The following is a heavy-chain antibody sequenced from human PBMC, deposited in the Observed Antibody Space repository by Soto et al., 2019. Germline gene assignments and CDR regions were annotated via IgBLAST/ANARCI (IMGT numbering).Heavy chain of an antibody. CDR3: ESERGGSSSWAYYYYGMDV. CDR1: GYTFTSYD. Sequence: ASVKVSCKASGYTFTSYDINWVRQATGQGLEWMGWMNPNSGNTGYAQKFQGRVTMTRNTSISTAYMELSSLRSEDTAVYYCESERGGSSSWAYYYYGMDVWGQGTTVTVSS. V-gene: IGHV1-8*01. D-gene: IGHD6-13*01. J-gene: IGHJ6*02. CDR2: MNPNSGNT.